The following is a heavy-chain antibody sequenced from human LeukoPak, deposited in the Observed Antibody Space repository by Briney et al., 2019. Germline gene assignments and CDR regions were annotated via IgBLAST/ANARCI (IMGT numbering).Heavy chain of an antibody. Sequence: GSLRLSCAASGFTFSSYAMHWVRQAPGKGLEWVAVISYDGSNKYYADSVKGRFTISRDNSKNTLYLQMNSLRAEDTAVYYCAKDHGDGYNYRGGYFDYWGQGTLVTVSS. CDR1: GFTFSSYA. J-gene: IGHJ4*02. D-gene: IGHD5-24*01. V-gene: IGHV3-30*04. CDR3: AKDHGDGYNYRGGYFDY. CDR2: ISYDGSNK.